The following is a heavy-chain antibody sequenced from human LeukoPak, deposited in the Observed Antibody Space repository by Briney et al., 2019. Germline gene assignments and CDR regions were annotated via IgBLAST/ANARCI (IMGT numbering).Heavy chain of an antibody. CDR3: ARVFWGQLHAFDF. Sequence: PSETLSLTCTVSGASISSYYWSWIRQPPGKGLEWIGYIYYSGSTNYNPSLKSRFTISIDTSQNQFSLNLSSVTAADTAVYYCARVFWGQLHAFDFWGQGTMVTVSS. J-gene: IGHJ3*01. CDR2: IYYSGST. CDR1: GASISSYY. D-gene: IGHD3-16*01. V-gene: IGHV4-59*01.